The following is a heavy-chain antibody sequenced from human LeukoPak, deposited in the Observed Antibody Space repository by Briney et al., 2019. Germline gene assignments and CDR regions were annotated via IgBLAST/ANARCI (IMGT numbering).Heavy chain of an antibody. CDR2: IKSKTDGGTT. Sequence: GGSLRLSCAASGFTFSNAWMSWVRQAPGKGLEWVGRIKSKTDGGTTDYAAPVKGRFTISRDDSKNTLYLQMNSLKTEDTAVYYCTTGYYYDSSGYYPLYYFDYWGQGTLVTASS. CDR3: TTGYYYDSSGYYPLYYFDY. CDR1: GFTFSNAW. D-gene: IGHD3-22*01. J-gene: IGHJ4*02. V-gene: IGHV3-15*01.